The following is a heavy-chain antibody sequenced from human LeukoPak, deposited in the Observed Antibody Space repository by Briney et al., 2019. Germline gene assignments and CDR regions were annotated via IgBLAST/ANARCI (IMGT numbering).Heavy chain of an antibody. CDR3: ARDTTTDYGDEVGLDY. V-gene: IGHV1-69*13. CDR1: GGTFSSYA. D-gene: IGHD4-17*01. CDR2: IIPIFGTA. Sequence: SVKVSCKASGGTFSSYAISWVRQAPGQGLEWMGEIIPIFGTANYAQKFQGRVTITADESTSTAYMELSSLRSEDTAVYYCARDTTTDYGDEVGLDYWGQGTLVTVSS. J-gene: IGHJ4*02.